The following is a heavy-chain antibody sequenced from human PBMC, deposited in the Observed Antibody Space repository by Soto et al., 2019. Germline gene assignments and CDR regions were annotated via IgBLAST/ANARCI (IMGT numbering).Heavy chain of an antibody. CDR1: GDTFTDYY. J-gene: IGHJ4*02. CDR3: ARGGHVVVVTAALDY. Sequence: QVQLMQSGAEVKKPGASVKVSCKASGDTFTDYYIHWVRQAPGQGLEWMGTVNPSGGHTTYAQHFLGRVTKTRDTSTITLYMELTSLTSDDTAIYYCARGGHVVVVTAALDYWGQGTLVTVSS. V-gene: IGHV1-46*01. CDR2: VNPSGGHT. D-gene: IGHD2-21*02.